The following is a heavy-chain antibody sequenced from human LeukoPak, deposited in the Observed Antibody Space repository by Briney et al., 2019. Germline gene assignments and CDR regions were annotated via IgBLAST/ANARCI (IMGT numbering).Heavy chain of an antibody. J-gene: IGHJ4*02. Sequence: SETLSLTCTVSGGSISSYYWSWIRQPRGKGLEWIADLFYSGSTDYNPSLESRVTISVDTSKNQFSLKLRSVTAADPAVYYCATGAVIRRVTYFDYWGQGTLVTVSS. V-gene: IGHV4-59*01. CDR3: ATGAVIRRVTYFDY. D-gene: IGHD2/OR15-2a*01. CDR1: GGSISSYY. CDR2: LFYSGST.